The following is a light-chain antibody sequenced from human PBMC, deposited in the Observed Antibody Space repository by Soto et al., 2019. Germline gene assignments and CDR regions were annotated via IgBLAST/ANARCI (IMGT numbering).Light chain of an antibody. J-gene: IGLJ1*01. CDR1: RSDVGGYNY. CDR3: SSYAGSSNV. V-gene: IGLV2-8*01. CDR2: EVN. Sequence: QSVLTQPRSASGSPGHSVAISLTGTRSDVGGYNYVSWYQQHPGKAPKLMIYEVNKRPSGVPDRFSGSKSGNTASLTVSGLQAEDEADYYCSSYAGSSNVFGTGTKVTVL.